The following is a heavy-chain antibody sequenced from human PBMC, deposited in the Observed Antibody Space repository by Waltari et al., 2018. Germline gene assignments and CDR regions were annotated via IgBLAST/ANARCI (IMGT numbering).Heavy chain of an antibody. CDR2: VSYDGRDE. CDR1: GFNFSAYP. J-gene: IGHJ3*01. Sequence: LVESGGGVVQSGRSKRLTCMASGFNFSAYPMHWVHSSPGKGLGWVAAVSYDGRDEYYGGSVAGRFSVSRDNFLNTVYLEMNSLTGDDTAMYYCARRTVVVGLNAFDVWGRGTMVTVSS. D-gene: IGHD2-21*01. V-gene: IGHV3-30*03. CDR3: ARRTVVVGLNAFDV.